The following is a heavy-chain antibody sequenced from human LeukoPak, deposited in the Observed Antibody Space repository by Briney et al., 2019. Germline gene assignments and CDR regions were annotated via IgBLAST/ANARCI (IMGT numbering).Heavy chain of an antibody. CDR3: ARQDYSPDY. J-gene: IGHJ4*02. Sequence: SETLSLTCTVSGGSISSIIYYWGWIRQPPGKGLEWIGTIYYSGSTYYNPSLKSRVTISVDTSKNQFSLKLSSVTAADTAVYYCARQDYSPDYWGQGTLVTVSS. D-gene: IGHD4-11*01. CDR1: GGSISSIIYY. V-gene: IGHV4-39*01. CDR2: IYYSGST.